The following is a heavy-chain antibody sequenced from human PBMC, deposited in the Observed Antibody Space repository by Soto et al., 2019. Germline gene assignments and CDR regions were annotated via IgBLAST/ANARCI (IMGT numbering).Heavy chain of an antibody. CDR1: NGSIGSYY. CDR3: ARVGRLITAAGLLDA. CDR2: IYYSGST. D-gene: IGHD6-13*01. Sequence: PSETLSLTCTISNGSIGSYYWTWIRQPPGKGLEWFGHIYYSGSTNYNPSLKSRLTLSLDTSKNQFSLKLTSVTAADTAVYYCARVGRLITAAGLLDAWGQGTLVTVS. J-gene: IGHJ4*02. V-gene: IGHV4-59*01.